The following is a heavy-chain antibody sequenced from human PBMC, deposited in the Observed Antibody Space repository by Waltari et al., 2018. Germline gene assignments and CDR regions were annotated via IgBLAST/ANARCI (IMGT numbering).Heavy chain of an antibody. Sequence: EVQLVESGGGLVQPGGSLRLSCEASGFTFSSYWRSWVRQAPGKGLEWVANRKLDGSEKYYVDSVKGRFTISRDNAKNSLYLQMNSLRAEDTAVYYCASLVSGWSDYWGQGTLVTVSS. CDR1: GFTFSSYW. J-gene: IGHJ4*02. CDR3: ASLVSGWSDY. V-gene: IGHV3-7*01. CDR2: RKLDGSEK. D-gene: IGHD6-19*01.